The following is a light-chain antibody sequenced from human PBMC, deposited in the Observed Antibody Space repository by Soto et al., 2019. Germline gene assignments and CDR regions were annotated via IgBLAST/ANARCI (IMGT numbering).Light chain of an antibody. Sequence: EIVLTHSPGTLSLSPGERAALSCSASQSVSSNYLAWYQQKPGQAPRLLIYGASSRATGIPDRFSGSGFGTDFTLTISRLEPEDFAVYYCQQYGSSSWTFGQGTKVDIK. V-gene: IGKV3-20*01. CDR3: QQYGSSSWT. CDR1: QSVSSNY. J-gene: IGKJ1*01. CDR2: GAS.